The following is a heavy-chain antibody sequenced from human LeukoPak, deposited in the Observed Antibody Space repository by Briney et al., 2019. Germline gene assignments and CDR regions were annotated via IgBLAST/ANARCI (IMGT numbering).Heavy chain of an antibody. CDR2: IWYDGSKK. CDR3: AKDKGWGYSAYDCYGMDV. Sequence: GGSLRLSCAASGFTFSSHGMHWVRQAPGKGLEWVAFIWYDGSKKYHTDSVKGRFTISRDNSKNTLYLQMNSLRAEDTAVYYCAKDKGWGYSAYDCYGMDVWGQGTTVTVSS. J-gene: IGHJ6*02. V-gene: IGHV3-30*02. CDR1: GFTFSSHG. D-gene: IGHD1-26*01.